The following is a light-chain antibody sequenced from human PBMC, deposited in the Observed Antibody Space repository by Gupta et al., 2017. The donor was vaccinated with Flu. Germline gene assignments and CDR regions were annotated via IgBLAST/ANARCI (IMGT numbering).Light chain of an antibody. Sequence: TSSDIGGYNYVSWYQQHPGKAPKPVIYDVINRPSGVSNRFSASKSGNTASLTISGLQAEDEADYYCSSYTSSSTVVFGGGTKLTVL. J-gene: IGLJ2*01. V-gene: IGLV2-14*03. CDR1: SSDIGGYNY. CDR3: SSYTSSSTVV. CDR2: DVI.